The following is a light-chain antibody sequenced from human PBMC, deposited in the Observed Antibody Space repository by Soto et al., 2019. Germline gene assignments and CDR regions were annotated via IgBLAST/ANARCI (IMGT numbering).Light chain of an antibody. Sequence: DIQLTQSPSFLSASVGDRVTITCRASQGISSDLAWYQQKPGKAPNLLIYGASNLQTGVPSRFSCSGSGTEFTLTIGSLQPEDFATYYCQQLNIYPIAFGQGPGLEI. V-gene: IGKV1-9*01. J-gene: IGKJ5*01. CDR2: GAS. CDR1: QGISSD. CDR3: QQLNIYPIA.